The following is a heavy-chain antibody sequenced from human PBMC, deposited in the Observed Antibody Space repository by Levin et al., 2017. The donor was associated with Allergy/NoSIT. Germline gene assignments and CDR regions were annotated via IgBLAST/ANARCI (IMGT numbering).Heavy chain of an antibody. J-gene: IGHJ6*02. CDR3: ARTVVVATEDSHYDVGFDV. CDR2: IDPRDSDT. CDR1: GYTFPHFW. V-gene: IGHV5-51*01. Sequence: GESLKISCRGSGYTFPHFWIAWVRQVPGKGLEWIGSIDPRDSDTRYNPSFQGRITLSVDNSIDTAYLRWTRLRASDRATSFCARTVVVATEDSHYDVGFDVWGQGSTVTVSS. D-gene: IGHD2-21*02.